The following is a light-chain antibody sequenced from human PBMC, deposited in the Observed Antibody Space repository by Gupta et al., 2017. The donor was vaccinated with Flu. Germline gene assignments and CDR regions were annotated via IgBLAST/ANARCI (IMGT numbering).Light chain of an antibody. Sequence: QLVLTQSPSASASLGASVELTCTLSSGHSSYAIAWHQQQPEKGPRYLMKLNSDGSHTKGDGIPDRFSGSSSGAERYLTISSLQSEDEAYDYCQTWGTGIGVFGGGTKLTVL. CDR2: LNSDGSH. V-gene: IGLV4-69*01. J-gene: IGLJ2*01. CDR3: QTWGTGIGV. CDR1: SGHSSYA.